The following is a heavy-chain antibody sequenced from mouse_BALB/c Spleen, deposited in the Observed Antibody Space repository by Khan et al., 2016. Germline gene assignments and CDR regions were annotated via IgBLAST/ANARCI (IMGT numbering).Heavy chain of an antibody. D-gene: IGHD2-2*01. CDR1: GYTFTSYW. J-gene: IGHJ2*01. CDR3: ASWLYYFDY. CDR2: INPSTGYT. V-gene: IGHV1-7*01. Sequence: QVQLQQSGAELAKPGASVKMSCKASGYTFTSYWMHWVKQRPGQGLEWIGYINPSTGYTEYNQKFKDKATLTADKSSSTAYTQLGSLTSEDSAVYYCASWLYYFDYWGQGTTLTVSS.